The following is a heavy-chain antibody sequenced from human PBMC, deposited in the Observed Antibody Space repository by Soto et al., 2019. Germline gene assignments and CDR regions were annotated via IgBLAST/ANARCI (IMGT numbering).Heavy chain of an antibody. CDR1: GYTFTSYN. Sequence: ASVKVSCKASGYTFTSYNINWVRQATGQGLEWMGWMNPNSGNTGYAQKFQGRVTMTRNTSISTAYMELSSLRSEDTAVYYCARGPFSFFGVVAYYYYYMDVWGKGTTVNVSS. CDR2: MNPNSGNT. D-gene: IGHD3-3*01. V-gene: IGHV1-8*01. CDR3: ARGPFSFFGVVAYYYYYMDV. J-gene: IGHJ6*03.